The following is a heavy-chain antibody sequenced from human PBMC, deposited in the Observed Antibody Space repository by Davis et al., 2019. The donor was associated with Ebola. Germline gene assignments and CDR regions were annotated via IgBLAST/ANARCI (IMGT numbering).Heavy chain of an antibody. V-gene: IGHV3-30*04. CDR1: GFTFSSYA. J-gene: IGHJ3*02. CDR3: AKVDRLTDAFDI. CDR2: ISYDGSNT. D-gene: IGHD3-9*01. Sequence: GESLKISCAASGFTFSSYAMHWVRQAPGKGLEWVAIISYDGSNTYYTDSVKGRFTISRDNSKNTLYLQLKSLRDDDTAVYFCAKVDRLTDAFDIWGQGTIVSVSS.